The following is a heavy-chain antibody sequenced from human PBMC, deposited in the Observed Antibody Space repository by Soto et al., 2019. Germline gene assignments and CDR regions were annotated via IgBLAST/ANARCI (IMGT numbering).Heavy chain of an antibody. CDR2: IYYSGIT. J-gene: IGHJ6*02. D-gene: IGHD2-2*01. V-gene: IGHV4-61*03. CDR1: GGSVSSGSYY. Sequence: QVQLQESGPGLVPPSETLSLICTVSGGSVSSGSYYWRWIRQPPGKGLEWIGSIYYSGITNYNPSLKSRGTIFIDTSKNHFSLNLCPVTAADTAVNSCARGVLALAIEIGPGSRYGIDVWGQGTTVTVSS. CDR3: ARGVLALAIEIGPGSRYGIDV.